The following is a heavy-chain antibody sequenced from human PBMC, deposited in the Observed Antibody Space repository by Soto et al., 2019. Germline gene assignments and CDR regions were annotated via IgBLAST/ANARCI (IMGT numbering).Heavy chain of an antibody. CDR1: GYTFSSYA. Sequence: QVQLVESGGAVVQPGRSLRLSCAASGYTFSSYAVHWVSQAPGRGLEWVAIIWYDGSEKYYADSVKGRFTISRDNSRNTLYLQMNSLRVEDTATYYCARGILTGGKWLYPWGQGTRVTVSS. V-gene: IGHV3-33*01. D-gene: IGHD3-9*01. CDR2: IWYDGSEK. CDR3: ARGILTGGKWLYP. J-gene: IGHJ5*02.